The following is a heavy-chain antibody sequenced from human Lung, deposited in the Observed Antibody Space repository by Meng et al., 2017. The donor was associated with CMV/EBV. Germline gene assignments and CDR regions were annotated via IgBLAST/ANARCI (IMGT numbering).Heavy chain of an antibody. CDR3: ARHYCGSNVCYTDWFDP. CDR1: GGSISPYY. Sequence: LSCTVSGGSISPYYWSWIRQPPGKGLEWIGYIYYSGGTNYNPSLKSRVTISVDTSKNQFSLKLTSVTAADTAVYYCARHYCGSNVCYTDWFDPWGQGTLVTVSS. J-gene: IGHJ5*02. CDR2: IYYSGGT. V-gene: IGHV4-59*01. D-gene: IGHD2-2*02.